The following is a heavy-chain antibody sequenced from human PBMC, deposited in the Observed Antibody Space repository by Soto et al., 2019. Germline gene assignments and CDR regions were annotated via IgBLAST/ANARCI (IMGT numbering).Heavy chain of an antibody. D-gene: IGHD3-10*01. CDR1: GYSFTNYG. J-gene: IGHJ5*02. V-gene: IGHV1-18*01. Sequence: QLVQSGTEVRNPGASVKVSCKASGYSFTNYGFAWVRQAPGQGLEWMGWISTHSDYTNYGQKFQGRVALTTDTSTRTVYMELMSLRPDDTAMYYCARDYLPVSSPTRNWFGPWGQGTQVIVSS. CDR2: ISTHSDYT. CDR3: ARDYLPVSSPTRNWFGP.